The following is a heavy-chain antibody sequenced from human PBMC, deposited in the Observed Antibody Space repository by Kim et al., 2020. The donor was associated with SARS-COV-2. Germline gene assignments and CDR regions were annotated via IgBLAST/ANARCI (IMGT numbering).Heavy chain of an antibody. CDR1: GYTFTSYY. Sequence: ASVKVSCKASGYTFTSYYMHWVRQAPGQGLEWMGIINPSGGSTSYAQKIQGRVTMTRDTSTGTVYMELSSLRSEDTAVYYCARGSPVYYDILTGYYRDYCGQGTLVTVSS. D-gene: IGHD3-9*01. CDR2: INPSGGST. V-gene: IGHV1-46*01. J-gene: IGHJ4*02. CDR3: ARGSPVYYDILTGYYRDY.